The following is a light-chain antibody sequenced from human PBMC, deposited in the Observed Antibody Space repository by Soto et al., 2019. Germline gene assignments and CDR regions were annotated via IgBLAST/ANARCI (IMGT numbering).Light chain of an antibody. Sequence: DIKMTQSPSSVSASVGDRVTITCRASQGIDSWLAWYQQKPGKAPKVLIYAASNLQSGVPSRFSGSGSGTDFTLIISGLQPEDFATYYCQQGKSYPITFGQGTRLEIK. J-gene: IGKJ5*01. CDR2: AAS. V-gene: IGKV1D-12*01. CDR1: QGIDSW. CDR3: QQGKSYPIT.